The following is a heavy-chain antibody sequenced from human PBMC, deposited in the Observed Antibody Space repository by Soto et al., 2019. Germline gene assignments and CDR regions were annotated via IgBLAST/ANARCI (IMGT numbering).Heavy chain of an antibody. CDR1: GGCLSSYY. J-gene: IGHJ5*02. CDR2: IYYSGST. V-gene: IGHV4-59*01. CDR3: ARDQLGDFWSGYYWTNWFDP. D-gene: IGHD3-3*01. Sequence: SETLSLTCAAYGGCLSSYYWRWIRQPPLKGLHRIGYIYYSGSTNYNPSLKSRVTISVDTSKNQFSLKLSSVTAADTAVYYCARDQLGDFWSGYYWTNWFDPWGQGTLDTVSS.